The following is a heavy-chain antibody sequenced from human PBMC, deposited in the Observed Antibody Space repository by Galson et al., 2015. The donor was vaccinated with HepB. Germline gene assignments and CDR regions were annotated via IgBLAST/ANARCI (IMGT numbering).Heavy chain of an antibody. V-gene: IGHV3-21*01. Sequence: SLRLSCAASGFTFSSYSMNWVRQAPGKGLEWVSSISSNSSYIYYADSVKGRFTISRDNAKNSLYLQMNSLRDEDTAVYYCARECEWLQLCGFDYWGQGTLVTVSS. J-gene: IGHJ4*02. D-gene: IGHD5-24*01. CDR3: ARECEWLQLCGFDY. CDR1: GFTFSSYS. CDR2: ISSNSSYI.